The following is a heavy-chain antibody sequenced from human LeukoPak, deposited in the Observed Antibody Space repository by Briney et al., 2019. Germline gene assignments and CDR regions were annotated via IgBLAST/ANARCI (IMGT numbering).Heavy chain of an antibody. CDR2: IYTSGST. Sequence: SETLSLTCTVSGGSISSYYWSWIRQPAGKGLEWIGRIYTSGSTNYNPFLKSRVTMSVDTSKNQFSLKLSSVTAADTAVYYCVRDHYYDSSGYTFRHWGQGTLVTVSS. J-gene: IGHJ1*01. V-gene: IGHV4-4*07. D-gene: IGHD3-22*01. CDR1: GGSISSYY. CDR3: VRDHYYDSSGYTFRH.